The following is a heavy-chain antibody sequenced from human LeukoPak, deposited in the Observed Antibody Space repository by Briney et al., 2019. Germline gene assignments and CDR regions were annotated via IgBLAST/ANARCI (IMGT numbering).Heavy chain of an antibody. Sequence: GGSLRLSCAASGFTFSDTLMTWDRQAPGKGLEWVATIKPDGSEKYYVDSVRGRFTISRVNAENSLYLQMNSLRAEDTAVYHCTKGGYSTSWYWIYWGQGTLVTVSS. CDR2: IKPDGSEK. V-gene: IGHV3-7*03. CDR3: TKGGYSTSWYWIY. D-gene: IGHD2-2*01. CDR1: GFTFSDTL. J-gene: IGHJ4*02.